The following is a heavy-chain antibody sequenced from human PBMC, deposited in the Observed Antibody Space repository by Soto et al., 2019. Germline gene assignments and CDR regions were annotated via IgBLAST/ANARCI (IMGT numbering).Heavy chain of an antibody. V-gene: IGHV3-23*01. CDR3: AKHSSGWYFFDY. CDR1: GFSFSTYA. CDR2: ITGNGGTT. J-gene: IGHJ4*02. D-gene: IGHD6-19*01. Sequence: DVQLLESGGRLLQPGGSLRLSCATSGFSFSTYAMNWVRQAPGRGLEWVSSITGNGGTTYYADSVKGRFTISRDNSKNTLVMQMYNLRAEDTGIYYCAKHSSGWYFFDYWGQGTLVTVSS.